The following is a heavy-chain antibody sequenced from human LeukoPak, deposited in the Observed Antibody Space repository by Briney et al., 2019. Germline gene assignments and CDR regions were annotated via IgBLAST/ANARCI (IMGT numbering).Heavy chain of an antibody. CDR2: INHSGST. CDR3: ASGVDFWSGSRIKINWFDP. D-gene: IGHD3-3*01. V-gene: IGHV4-34*01. Sequence: PSETLSLTCAVYGGSFSGYYWSWIRQPPGKGLEWIGEINHSGSTNYNPSLKSRVTISVDTSKNQFSLKLSSVTAADTAVYYCASGVDFWSGSRIKINWFDPWGQGTLVTVSS. J-gene: IGHJ5*02. CDR1: GGSFSGYY.